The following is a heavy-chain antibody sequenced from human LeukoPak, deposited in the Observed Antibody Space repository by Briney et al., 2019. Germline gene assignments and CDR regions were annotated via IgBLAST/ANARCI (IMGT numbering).Heavy chain of an antibody. J-gene: IGHJ4*02. V-gene: IGHV1-69*13. Sequence: SVKVSCKASGCTFSSYAISWVRQAPGQGLEWMGGIIPIFGTANYAQKFQGRVTITADESTSTAYMELSSLRSEDTAVYYCARDYGVPAATGAFDYWGQGTLVTVSS. D-gene: IGHD2-2*01. CDR2: IIPIFGTA. CDR3: ARDYGVPAATGAFDY. CDR1: GCTFSSYA.